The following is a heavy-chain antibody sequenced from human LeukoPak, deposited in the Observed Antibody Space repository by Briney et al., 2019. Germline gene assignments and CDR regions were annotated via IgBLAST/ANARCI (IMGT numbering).Heavy chain of an antibody. CDR1: GYSISSGYY. CDR3: ARLKGSWSIDY. CDR2: INRSGNT. D-gene: IGHD6-13*01. J-gene: IGHJ4*02. V-gene: IGHV4-38-2*01. Sequence: SETLSLTCAVSGYSISSGYYWGWLRQPPGKGLKWIGNINRSGNTYYHPSLKSRITISIDTSKNQFSLKVSSVTAADAAVYYCARLKGSWSIDYWGQGTLVTVSS.